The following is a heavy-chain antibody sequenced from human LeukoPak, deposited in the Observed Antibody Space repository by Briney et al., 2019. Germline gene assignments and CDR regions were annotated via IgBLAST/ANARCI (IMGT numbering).Heavy chain of an antibody. V-gene: IGHV3-11*04. CDR1: GFTLSDYY. D-gene: IGHD5/OR15-5a*01. Sequence: PGGSLRLSCAASGFTLSDYYMSWIRQALGKGLEWVSYISSSSSTIYYADSVKGRFTISRDNAKNSLYLQMYSLRPEDTAVYYCARGASDLPLDYWGQGTLVIVSS. CDR2: ISSSSSTI. J-gene: IGHJ4*02. CDR3: ARGASDLPLDY.